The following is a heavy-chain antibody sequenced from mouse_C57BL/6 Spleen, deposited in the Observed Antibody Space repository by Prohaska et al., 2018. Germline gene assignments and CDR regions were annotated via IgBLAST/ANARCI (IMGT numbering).Heavy chain of an antibody. CDR3: ARPITTVVAPYWYFDV. V-gene: IGHV1-18*01. D-gene: IGHD1-1*01. J-gene: IGHJ1*03. Sequence: HGKSLEWIGDINPNNGGTIYNQKFKGKATLTVDKSSSTAYMELRSLTSEDTAVYYCARPITTVVAPYWYFDVWGTGTTVTVSS. CDR2: INPNNGGT.